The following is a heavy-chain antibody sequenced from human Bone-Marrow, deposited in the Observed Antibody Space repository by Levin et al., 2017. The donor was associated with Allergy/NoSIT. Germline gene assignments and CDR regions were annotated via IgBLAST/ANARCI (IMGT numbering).Heavy chain of an antibody. CDR2: ISYRGSI. D-gene: IGHD2-2*01. J-gene: IGHJ3*02. CDR1: GASIRNYS. CDR3: ARNILVVPAASRGFGFDI. V-gene: IGHV4-59*01. Sequence: SCTVSGASIRNYSWSWIRQPPGKRLEWIGYISYRGSINYNPSLKSRVSISIDTTENQFSLKLSSVTAADTALYYCARNILVVPAASRGFGFDIWGRGTMVPVSS.